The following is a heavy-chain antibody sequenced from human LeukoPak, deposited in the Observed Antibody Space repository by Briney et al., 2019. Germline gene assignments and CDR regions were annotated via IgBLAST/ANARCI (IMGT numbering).Heavy chain of an antibody. CDR1: GFTFSSYA. D-gene: IGHD3/OR15-3a*01. Sequence: GGSLRLSCAASGFTFSSYAMHWVRQAPGKGLEWVAVISYDGSNKYYADSVEGRFTISRDNSKNTLYLQMNSLRAEDTAVYYCARDLDGDAFDIWGQGTMVTVSS. CDR2: ISYDGSNK. CDR3: ARDLDGDAFDI. V-gene: IGHV3-30*01. J-gene: IGHJ3*02.